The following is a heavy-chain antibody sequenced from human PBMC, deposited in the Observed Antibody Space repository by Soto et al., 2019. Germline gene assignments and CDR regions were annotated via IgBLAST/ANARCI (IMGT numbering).Heavy chain of an antibody. J-gene: IGHJ4*02. Sequence: ASVKVSCKASGFTFTSYALHWVRQAPGQGLEWMGWFNPNDGDTIYAQKFQGRVTMTEDTSINTAYMELSRLRSEDTAVYYCATVRRGEWSDGGDRYYFDYWGQGTLVTVSS. V-gene: IGHV1-2*02. CDR1: GFTFTSYA. CDR3: ATVRRGEWSDGGDRYYFDY. D-gene: IGHD3-10*01. CDR2: FNPNDGDT.